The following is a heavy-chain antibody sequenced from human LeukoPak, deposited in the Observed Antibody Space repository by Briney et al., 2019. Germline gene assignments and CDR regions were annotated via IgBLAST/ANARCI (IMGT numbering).Heavy chain of an antibody. V-gene: IGHV3-48*01. CDR1: GFTFSSYS. J-gene: IGHJ4*02. CDR3: ARGRGSGSYYPDY. CDR2: ISSSSSTI. D-gene: IGHD3-10*01. Sequence: PGGSLRLSCAASGFTFSSYSMNWVRQAPGKGLEWVSYISSSSSTIYYADSVKGRFTISRDNAKNSLYLQMNSLRAEDTAVYYCARGRGSGSYYPDYWGQGTLVTVSS.